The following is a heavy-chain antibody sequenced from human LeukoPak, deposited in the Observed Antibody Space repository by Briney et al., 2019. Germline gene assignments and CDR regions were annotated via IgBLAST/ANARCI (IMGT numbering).Heavy chain of an antibody. CDR2: IYYGGTT. CDR1: GGSISSSTYY. J-gene: IGHJ4*02. V-gene: IGHV4-39*01. CDR3: ARLGGYSGGEIRFFDY. D-gene: IGHD5-12*01. Sequence: SETLSLTCTVSGGSISSSTYYWGWIRQPPGKGREWIGSIYYGGTTYYNPSLKTRATISVDTSNNQLSQKLNSVTAAGTAVYCCARLGGYSGGEIRFFDYWGQGTLVTVSS.